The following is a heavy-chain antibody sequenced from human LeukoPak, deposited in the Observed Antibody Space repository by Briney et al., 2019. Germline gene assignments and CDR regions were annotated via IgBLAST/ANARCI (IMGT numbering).Heavy chain of an antibody. CDR2: IYYSGST. V-gene: IGHV4-39*02. J-gene: IGHJ4*02. D-gene: IGHD6-19*01. CDR3: ARLFPIAVASTPFDY. CDR1: GGSISSSSYY. Sequence: SETLSLTCTVSGGSISSSSYYWGWIRQQPGKGLEWIGSIYYSGSTYCNPSRKSRITLSVDTSKNYFSLKLRSLTAADTAVYYCARLFPIAVASTPFDYWGQGTLVTVSS.